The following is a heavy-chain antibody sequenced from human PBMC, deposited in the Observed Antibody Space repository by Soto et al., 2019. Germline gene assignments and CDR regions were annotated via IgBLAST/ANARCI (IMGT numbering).Heavy chain of an antibody. V-gene: IGHV3-30*01. CDR1: GFIFSNYA. CDR3: ARAPNRLGGFWFDP. Sequence: PGGSLRLSCAASGFIFSNYAVHWVRQAPGKGLEWLALISYDGYDKYYVDSVKGRFTISRDNSKSTLYLQMNSLRPEDTAVYYFARAPNRLGGFWFDPWGQGTLVTVSS. D-gene: IGHD1-26*01. J-gene: IGHJ5*02. CDR2: ISYDGYDK.